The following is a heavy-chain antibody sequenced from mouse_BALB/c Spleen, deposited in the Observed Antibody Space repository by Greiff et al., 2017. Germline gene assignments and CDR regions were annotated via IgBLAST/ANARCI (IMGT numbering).Heavy chain of an antibody. CDR2: ISYSGST. V-gene: IGHV3-2*02. CDR1: GYSITSDYA. D-gene: IGHD2-4*01. J-gene: IGHJ4*01. CDR3: ARDYDYPYYAMDY. Sequence: DVKLQESGPGLVKPSQSLSLTCTVTGYSITSDYAWNWIRQFPGNKLEWMGYISYSGSTSYNPSLKSRISITRDTSKNQFFLQLNSVTTEDTATYYCARDYDYPYYAMDYWGQGTSVTVSS.